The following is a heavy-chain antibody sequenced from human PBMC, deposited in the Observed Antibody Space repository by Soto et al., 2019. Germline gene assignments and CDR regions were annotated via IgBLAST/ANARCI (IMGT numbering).Heavy chain of an antibody. CDR2: ISYSGYT. Sequence: SETLSVTCTVLGGSISSYYWSWIRQPPGKGLEWIGYISYSGYTNYNPSLKSRVTISVDTSKNQFSLKLSSVTAADTAVYYCARKNDYYDYWGQGTRVTVSS. V-gene: IGHV4-59*01. CDR3: ARKNDYYDY. J-gene: IGHJ4*02. CDR1: GGSISSYY.